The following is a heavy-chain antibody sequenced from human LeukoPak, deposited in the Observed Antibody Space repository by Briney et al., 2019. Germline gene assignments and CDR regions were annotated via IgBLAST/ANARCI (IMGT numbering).Heavy chain of an antibody. CDR1: GFTFSSYA. V-gene: IGHV3-23*01. D-gene: IGHD4-17*01. J-gene: IGHJ4*02. Sequence: GGSLRLSCEASGFTFSSYALTWVRQAPGKGLEWVSSISGSGDNTFYADSVKGRFTISTDNSNNTLYLQMNSLRAEDTALYYCAKDHRRVTTGSYYFDYWGQGTLVTVSS. CDR3: AKDHRRVTTGSYYFDY. CDR2: ISGSGDNT.